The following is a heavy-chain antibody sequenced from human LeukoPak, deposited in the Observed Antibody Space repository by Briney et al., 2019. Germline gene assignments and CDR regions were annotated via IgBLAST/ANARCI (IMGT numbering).Heavy chain of an antibody. J-gene: IGHJ4*02. CDR1: CLKVFTYG. V-gene: IGHV1-18*01. D-gene: IGHD3/OR15-3a*01. CDR2: INPHTGDT. CDR3: ARDDFDFDS. Sequence: GLVKVPRKASCLKVFTYGIRWGRPAPGQGVEWMGWINPHTGDTKNAQKFHDRVTMTADPFTDTAYMELRSLRSDDTAVYYCARDDFDFDSWGQGTLVTVS.